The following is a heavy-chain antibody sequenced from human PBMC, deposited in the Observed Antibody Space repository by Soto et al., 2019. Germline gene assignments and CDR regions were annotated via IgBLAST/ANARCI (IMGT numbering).Heavy chain of an antibody. D-gene: IGHD3-22*01. V-gene: IGHV1-69*06. Sequence: SVKVSCKASGGTFGSDAITWVRQAPGQGLEWVGRIIPIFGTTNYAQNLQGRVTISADKSTLTSYMELHSLTSDDTALYYCARDRTDSGYYTNWLDPWGQGAQVTVSS. CDR2: IIPIFGTT. CDR3: ARDRTDSGYYTNWLDP. CDR1: GGTFGSDA. J-gene: IGHJ5*02.